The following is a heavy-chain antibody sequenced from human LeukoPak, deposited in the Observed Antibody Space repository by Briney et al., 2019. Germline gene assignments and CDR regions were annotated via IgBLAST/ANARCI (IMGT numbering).Heavy chain of an antibody. CDR2: ISYDGNNK. CDR1: GFXFSDYT. V-gene: IGHV3-30*04. D-gene: IGHD3-3*01. CDR3: ARDSRFDY. J-gene: IGHJ4*02. Sequence: GGSLRPSCTASGFXFSDYTIHWVRQAPGKGLEWVAVISYDGNNKYYADSVKGRFTISRDNSKNTLYLQMNSLKVEDTAVHYCARDSRFDYWGQGTLVTVSS.